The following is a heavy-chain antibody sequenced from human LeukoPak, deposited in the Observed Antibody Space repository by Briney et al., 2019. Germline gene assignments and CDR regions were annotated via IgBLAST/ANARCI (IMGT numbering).Heavy chain of an antibody. CDR1: GFTFSSYG. J-gene: IGHJ5*02. CDR3: AKDYGIRGTGGAWLDL. CDR2: IRYDGSNK. Sequence: GGSLRLSCAASGFTFSSYGMHWVRQAPGKGLEWVTFIRYDGSNKYYADSVKGRFIISRDNSKNTLYLQMNRLRAEDTAVHYCAKDYGIRGTGGAWLDLWGQGTQVAVSS. D-gene: IGHD1-20*01. V-gene: IGHV3-30*02.